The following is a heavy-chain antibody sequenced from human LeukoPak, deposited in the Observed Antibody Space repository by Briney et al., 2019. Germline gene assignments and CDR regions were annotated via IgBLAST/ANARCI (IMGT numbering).Heavy chain of an antibody. CDR3: AKMSGYTSGWIDY. CDR1: GFTFDDFA. V-gene: IGHV3-9*01. Sequence: GGSLRLSCSASGFTFDDFAIHWVRQPPGKGLEWVSGISWNSGKIAYVDSAKGRFTISRDNAKRSVYLQMNSLGVEDTAMYYCAKMSGYTSGWIDYWGQVTQVTVSS. CDR2: ISWNSGKI. D-gene: IGHD6-25*01. J-gene: IGHJ4*02.